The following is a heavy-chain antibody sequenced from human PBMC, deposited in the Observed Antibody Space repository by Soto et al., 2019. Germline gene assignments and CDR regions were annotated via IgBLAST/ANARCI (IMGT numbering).Heavy chain of an antibody. CDR3: ARDQGRITIFGVVEPPGGGMDV. D-gene: IGHD3-3*01. CDR1: GGSISSSNW. Sequence: NPSETLSLTCAVSGGSISSSNWWSWVRRPPGKGLEWIGEIYHSGSTNYNPSLKSRVTISVDKSKNQFSLKLSSVTAADTAVYYCARDQGRITIFGVVEPPGGGMDVWGQGTTVTVSS. CDR2: IYHSGST. J-gene: IGHJ6*02. V-gene: IGHV4-4*02.